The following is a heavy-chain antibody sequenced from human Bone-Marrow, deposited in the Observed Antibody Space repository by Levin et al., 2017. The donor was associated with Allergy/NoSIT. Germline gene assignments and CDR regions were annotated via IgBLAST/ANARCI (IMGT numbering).Heavy chain of an antibody. D-gene: IGHD2-15*01. CDR1: GFTFSSSW. J-gene: IGHJ1*01. CDR3: ARTLAGGVYFQH. V-gene: IGHV3-7*04. CDR2: IKQDGGEK. Sequence: ASVKVSCAASGFTFSSSWMSWVRQAPGRGLEWVANIKQDGGEKFYVDSVKGRFTISRDNAKNSLYLQMNSLRAEDTAVYYCARTLAGGVYFQHWGQGTLVTVSS.